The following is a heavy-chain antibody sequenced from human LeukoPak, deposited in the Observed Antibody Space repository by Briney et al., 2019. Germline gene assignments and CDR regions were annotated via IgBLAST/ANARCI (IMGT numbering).Heavy chain of an antibody. D-gene: IGHD6-19*01. CDR2: IYYSGST. CDR3: ASTQRAVAGPFDY. CDR1: GGSISSYY. V-gene: IGHV4-59*08. Sequence: SETLSLTCTVSGGSISSYYWSWIRQPPGKGLEWIGYIYYSGSTNYNPSLKSRVTISVDTSKNQFSLKLSSVTAADTAVYYCASTQRAVAGPFDYWGQGTLVTVSS. J-gene: IGHJ4*02.